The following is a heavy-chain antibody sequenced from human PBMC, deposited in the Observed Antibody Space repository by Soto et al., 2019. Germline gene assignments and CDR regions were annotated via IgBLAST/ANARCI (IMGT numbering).Heavy chain of an antibody. J-gene: IGHJ5*01. Sequence: SETLSLTCAVSGGSISSGGYYWSWVRQHPGKGLEWIGYIYYSGSTYYNPSLKSRVTISVDTSKNQFSLNLSSVTDADTAVYYSARDLSPIFDTWGQGILVTVSS. V-gene: IGHV4-31*11. CDR3: ARDLSPIFDT. D-gene: IGHD3-3*01. CDR1: GGSISSGGYY. CDR2: IYYSGST.